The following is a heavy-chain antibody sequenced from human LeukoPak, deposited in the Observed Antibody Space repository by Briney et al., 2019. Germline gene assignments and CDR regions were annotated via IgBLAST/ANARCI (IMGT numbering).Heavy chain of an antibody. CDR1: GGSISSGSYY. CDR3: CTDSSGFRAFDI. Sequence: PSETLSLTCTVSGGSISSGSYYWGWIRQPPGKGLEWIGSIYYSGSTYYNPSLKSRVTISVDTSKNQFSLKLSSVTAADTAVYYCCTDSSGFRAFDIWGQGTMVTVSS. CDR2: IYYSGST. V-gene: IGHV4-39*07. J-gene: IGHJ3*02. D-gene: IGHD3-22*01.